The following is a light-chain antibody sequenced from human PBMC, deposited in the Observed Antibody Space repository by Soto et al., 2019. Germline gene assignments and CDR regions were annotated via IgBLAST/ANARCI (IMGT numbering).Light chain of an antibody. CDR1: QTVRNNY. CDR3: QQFSSYPLT. J-gene: IGKJ4*01. Sequence: EFVLTQSPGTLSLSPGERATLSCRASQTVRNNYLAWYQQKPGQAPRLLIYDASSRATGIPDRFSGGVSGTDITLTISRLEPEDFAVYYCQQFSSYPLTFGGGTKVEIK. V-gene: IGKV3-20*01. CDR2: DAS.